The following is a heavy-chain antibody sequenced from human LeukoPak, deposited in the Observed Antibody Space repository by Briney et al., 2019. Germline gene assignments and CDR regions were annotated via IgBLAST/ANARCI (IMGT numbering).Heavy chain of an antibody. J-gene: IGHJ6*02. V-gene: IGHV4-30-2*01. CDR3: SAYYYYGMDV. CDR2: IYHSGST. Sequence: PSQTLSLTCAVSGGSISSGGYSWSWIRQPPGKGLEWIGYIYHSGSTYYNPSFKSRVTISVDRSKNQFSLKLSSVTAADTAVYYCSAYYYYGMDVWGQGTTVTVSS. CDR1: GGSISSGGYS. D-gene: IGHD6-13*01.